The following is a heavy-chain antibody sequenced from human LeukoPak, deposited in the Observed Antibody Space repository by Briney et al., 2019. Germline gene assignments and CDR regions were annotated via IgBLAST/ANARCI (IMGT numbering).Heavy chain of an antibody. J-gene: IGHJ4*02. CDR3: AKARRHSLHEPLDY. V-gene: IGHV3-23*01. CDR2: ISGSGGST. D-gene: IGHD5/OR15-5a*01. Sequence: PGGSLRLSCAASGFTCSSYAMSWVRQAPGKGLEWVSAISGSGGSTCYADAVKGRFTISRDSSKNRLDLQMNSLRAADTAVYYCAKARRHSLHEPLDYWGQGNLVTVSS. CDR1: GFTCSSYA.